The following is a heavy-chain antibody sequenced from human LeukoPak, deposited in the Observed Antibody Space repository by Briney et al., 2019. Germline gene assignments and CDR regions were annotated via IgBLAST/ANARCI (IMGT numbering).Heavy chain of an antibody. J-gene: IGHJ5*02. CDR1: GFTFRSYS. Sequence: GGSLRLSCAASGFTFRSYSMNWVRQAPGKGLEWVSSISSSSSYIYYADSVKGRFTFSRDNVKNSLYLQMNSLRAEDTAVYYCARGGIHYDFWSGYPQWFDPWGQGTLVTVSS. D-gene: IGHD3-3*01. CDR3: ARGGIHYDFWSGYPQWFDP. V-gene: IGHV3-21*01. CDR2: ISSSSSYI.